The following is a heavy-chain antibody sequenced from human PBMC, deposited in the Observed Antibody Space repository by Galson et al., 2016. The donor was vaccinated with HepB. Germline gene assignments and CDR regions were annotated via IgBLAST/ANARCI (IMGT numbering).Heavy chain of an antibody. CDR2: INPHSGAT. D-gene: IGHD2-21*02. CDR3: AKDQCSGGDCFTTFDN. J-gene: IGHJ4*02. V-gene: IGHV1-2*02. Sequence: SVKVSCKASEYTFTAYYLHWVRQAPGQGLEWMGWINPHSGATNYAKKFLGRVTMTRDTSISTASVELRSLRSDDTAIYYCAKDQCSGGDCFTTFDNWGQGTLVIVSS. CDR1: EYTFTAYY.